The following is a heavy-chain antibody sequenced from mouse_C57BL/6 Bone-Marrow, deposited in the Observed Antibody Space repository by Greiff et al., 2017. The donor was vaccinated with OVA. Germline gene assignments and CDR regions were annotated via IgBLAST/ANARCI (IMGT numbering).Heavy chain of an antibody. D-gene: IGHD1-1*01. V-gene: IGHV1-50*01. Sequence: QVQLKQSGAELVKPGASVKLSCKASGYTFTSYWMQWVKQRPGQGLEWIGEIDPSDSYTNYNQKFKGKATLTVDTSSSTAYMQLSSLTSEDSAVYYCARKVTTVVEDAMDYWGQGTSVTVSS. CDR2: IDPSDSYT. CDR3: ARKVTTVVEDAMDY. J-gene: IGHJ4*01. CDR1: GYTFTSYW.